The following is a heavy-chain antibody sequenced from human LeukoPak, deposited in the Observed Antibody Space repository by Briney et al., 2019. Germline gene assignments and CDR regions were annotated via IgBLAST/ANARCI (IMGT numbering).Heavy chain of an antibody. D-gene: IGHD2-2*02. Sequence: GGSLRLSCAASGFTFSSYGMHCVRQAPGKGLEWVAVIWYDGSNKYYADSVKGRFTISRDNSKNTLYLQMNSLRAEDTAVYYCARDGIVVVPAAIPRYYGMDVWGQGTTVTVSS. CDR2: IWYDGSNK. CDR3: ARDGIVVVPAAIPRYYGMDV. V-gene: IGHV3-33*01. CDR1: GFTFSSYG. J-gene: IGHJ6*02.